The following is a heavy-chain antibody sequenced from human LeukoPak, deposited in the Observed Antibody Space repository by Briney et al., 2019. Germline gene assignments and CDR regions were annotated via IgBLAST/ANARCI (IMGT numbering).Heavy chain of an antibody. J-gene: IGHJ6*04. CDR3: AELGITMIGGV. CDR2: ISSSSSTI. CDR1: GFTFSSYS. Sequence: GGSLRLSCAASGFTFSSYSMNWVRQAPGKGLEWVSYISSSSSTIYYADSAKGRFTISRDNAKNSLYLQMNSLRAEDTAVYYCAELGITMIGGVWGKGTTVIISS. D-gene: IGHD3-10*02. V-gene: IGHV3-48*04.